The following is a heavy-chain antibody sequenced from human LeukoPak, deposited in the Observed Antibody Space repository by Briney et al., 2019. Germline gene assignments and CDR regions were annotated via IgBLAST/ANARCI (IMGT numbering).Heavy chain of an antibody. CDR3: ARNHYSSSSDY. D-gene: IGHD6-6*01. J-gene: IGHJ4*02. CDR1: GYTFTSYG. CDR2: ISIYNGNI. V-gene: IGHV1-18*04. Sequence: GASVKVSCKASGYTFTSYGISWVRQAPGQGLEWMGWISIYNGNINYAEKIQGRVTMTTDTSTNTAFMELRSLRSDDTAMYYCARNHYSSSSDYWGQGTLVTVSS.